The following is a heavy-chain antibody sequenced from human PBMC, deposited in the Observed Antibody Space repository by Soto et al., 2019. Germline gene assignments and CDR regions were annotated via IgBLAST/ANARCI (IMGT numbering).Heavy chain of an antibody. D-gene: IGHD3-22*01. Sequence: GGSLRLSCAASGFTFSDYYMSWIRQAPGKGLEWVSYISSSGSTIYYADSVKGRFTISRDNAKNSLYLQMNSLRAEDTAVYYCAKDEGIVVVSSFDYWGQGILVTVSS. CDR3: AKDEGIVVVSSFDY. V-gene: IGHV3-11*04. CDR2: ISSSGSTI. CDR1: GFTFSDYY. J-gene: IGHJ4*02.